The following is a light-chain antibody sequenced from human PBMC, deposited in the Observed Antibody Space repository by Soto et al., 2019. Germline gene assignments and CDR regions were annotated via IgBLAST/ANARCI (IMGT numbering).Light chain of an antibody. CDR2: DAS. Sequence: FVLTQSPGTLSLSPWERATLCCRASQTVRNNYLAWYQQKPGQAPRLLIYDASSRATGIPDRFSGSGSGTDFTLTVSSLEPEDFAVYYCQQRSNWPITFGQGTRLEIK. CDR1: QTVRNNY. J-gene: IGKJ5*01. CDR3: QQRSNWPIT. V-gene: IGKV3D-20*02.